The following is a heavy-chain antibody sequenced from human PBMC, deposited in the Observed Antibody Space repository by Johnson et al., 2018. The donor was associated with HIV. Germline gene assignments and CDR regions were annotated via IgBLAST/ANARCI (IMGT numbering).Heavy chain of an antibody. CDR1: GFTVSSNY. CDR2: ISYDGSNK. CDR3: AKDLDRELLALWAFHT. D-gene: IGHD2-8*02. V-gene: IGHV3-30*18. J-gene: IGHJ3*02. Sequence: VQLVESGGGLIQPGGSLRLSCAASGFTVSSNYMSWVRQAPGKGLEWVSVISYDGSNKYYSGSVRGRFTISRDNSRNTLNLQMDSLREDATAVYYCAKDLDRELLALWAFHTWGQGTVVTVSS.